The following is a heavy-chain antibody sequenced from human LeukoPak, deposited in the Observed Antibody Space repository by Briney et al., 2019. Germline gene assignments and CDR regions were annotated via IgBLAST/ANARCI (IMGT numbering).Heavy chain of an antibody. Sequence: GASVKVSCKASGYTFTSYYMHWVRQAPGQGLEWMGIINPSGGSTSYAQKFQGRVTMTRDTSTSTVYMELSSLRSEDTAVYYCARDSTDTAMAKSCYFDYWGQGTLVTVSS. CDR2: INPSGGST. D-gene: IGHD5-18*01. CDR1: GYTFTSYY. CDR3: ARDSTDTAMAKSCYFDY. V-gene: IGHV1-46*01. J-gene: IGHJ4*02.